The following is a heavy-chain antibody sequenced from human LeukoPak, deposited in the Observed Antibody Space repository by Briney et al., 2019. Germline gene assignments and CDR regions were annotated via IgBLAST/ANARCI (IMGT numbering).Heavy chain of an antibody. D-gene: IGHD3-9*01. J-gene: IGHJ6*02. V-gene: IGHV4-34*01. CDR3: ARVPYDILTGYRFRYYYYGMDV. Sequence: KPSETLSLTCAVYGGSFSGYYWSWIRQPPGKGLEWIGEINHSGSTNYNPSLKSRVTISVDTSKNQFSLKLSSVTAADTAVYYCARVPYDILTGYRFRYYYYGMDVWGQGTTVTVSS. CDR2: INHSGST. CDR1: GGSFSGYY.